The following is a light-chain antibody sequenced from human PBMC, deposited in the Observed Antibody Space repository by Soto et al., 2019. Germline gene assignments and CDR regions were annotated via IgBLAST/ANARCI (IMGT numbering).Light chain of an antibody. Sequence: DIQMTQSPSTLSASVGDRVTITCRASQSVSNWLAWYQQKPGKAPKVLIYRASTLETGVPSRFSGSGSGTEFTLTISSLQPDDVAIYYCQQYQTYWSFGQGTNVEIK. J-gene: IGKJ1*01. CDR2: RAS. CDR3: QQYQTYWS. CDR1: QSVSNW. V-gene: IGKV1-5*03.